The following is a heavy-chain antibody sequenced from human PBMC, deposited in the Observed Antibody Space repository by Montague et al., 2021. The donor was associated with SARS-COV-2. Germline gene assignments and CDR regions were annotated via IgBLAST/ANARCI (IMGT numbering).Heavy chain of an antibody. Sequence: SETLSLTCTVSGDSISSHYWSWIRQPPGKGLEWIGYINYSGGTNYNPSLKSRVTVSVDTSKNQFSLKVTSVTAADTAVHYCARATSVRGAVSWFDPWGQGTLVTVSS. J-gene: IGHJ5*02. D-gene: IGHD3-10*01. CDR3: ARATSVRGAVSWFDP. V-gene: IGHV4-59*11. CDR1: GDSISSHY. CDR2: INYSGGT.